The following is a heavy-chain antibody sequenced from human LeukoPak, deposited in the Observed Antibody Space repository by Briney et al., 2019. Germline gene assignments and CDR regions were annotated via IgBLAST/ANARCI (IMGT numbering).Heavy chain of an antibody. D-gene: IGHD2-15*01. Sequence: GGSLRLSCAASGFTFSSYEMNWVRQAPGKGLEWVSYISSSGSTIYYADSVKGRFTISRDNAKNSLYLQMNSLRAEDTAVYYYARVGRLAFDYWGQGTLVTVSS. CDR1: GFTFSSYE. J-gene: IGHJ4*02. CDR2: ISSSGSTI. V-gene: IGHV3-48*03. CDR3: ARVGRLAFDY.